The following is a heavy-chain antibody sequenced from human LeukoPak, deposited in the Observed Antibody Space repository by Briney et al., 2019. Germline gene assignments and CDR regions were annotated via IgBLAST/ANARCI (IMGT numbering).Heavy chain of an antibody. J-gene: IGHJ4*02. CDR2: IWYDGSNK. CDR3: ARPAVAGIYYFDY. CDR1: GFTFSSYG. V-gene: IGHV3-33*01. Sequence: GRSLRLSCAASGFTFSSYGMHWVRQAPGKGLEWVAVIWYDGSNKYYADSVKGRFTIPRDNSKNTLYLQMNSLRAEDTAVYYCARPAVAGIYYFDYWGQGTLVTVSS. D-gene: IGHD6-19*01.